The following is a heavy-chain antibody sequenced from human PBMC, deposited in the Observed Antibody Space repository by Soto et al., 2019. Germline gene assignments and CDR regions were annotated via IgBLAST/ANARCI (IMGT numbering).Heavy chain of an antibody. Sequence: HVQLVESGGGVVQPGRSLRLSCAASGFTFGSYGMHWIRQAPGKGLEWVALISYDGSNKIYVDSVKGRFTISRDNSNDTLYLQLNSLRIEDTAVYYCAKTTSLEDYYGLDVWGQGTTVPVSS. CDR1: GFTFGSYG. V-gene: IGHV3-30*18. CDR2: ISYDGSNK. CDR3: AKTTSLEDYYGLDV. D-gene: IGHD2-2*01. J-gene: IGHJ6*02.